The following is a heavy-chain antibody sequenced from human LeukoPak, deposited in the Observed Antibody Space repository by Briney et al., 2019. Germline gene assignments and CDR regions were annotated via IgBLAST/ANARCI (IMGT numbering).Heavy chain of an antibody. CDR1: GFTFSSYA. D-gene: IGHD6-6*01. V-gene: IGHV3-23*01. J-gene: IGHJ4*02. CDR3: AKDPMRIAARPLYYFDY. CDR2: VSGSGGST. Sequence: GGSLRLSCAASGFTFSSYAMSWVRQAPGKGLEWASAVSGSGGSTYYADSVKGWFTISRDNSKNTLYLQMNSLRAEDTAVYYCAKDPMRIAARPLYYFDYWGQGTLVTVSS.